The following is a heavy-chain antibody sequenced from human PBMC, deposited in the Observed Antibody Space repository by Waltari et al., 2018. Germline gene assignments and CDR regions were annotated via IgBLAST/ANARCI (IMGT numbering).Heavy chain of an antibody. D-gene: IGHD6-19*01. Sequence: QPPLVQSGAEMKKPGASVKVSCKTTGYTFTNSGISWVRQAPGQGLEWMGWISTYTGNTDYAQKFRGRVTMTTETSTSTAYLDLRGLRSDDTAVYYCARDRDYSSGSPPAFWGQGTLVTVSS. CDR1: GYTFTNSG. CDR2: ISTYTGNT. V-gene: IGHV1-18*01. J-gene: IGHJ4*02. CDR3: ARDRDYSSGSPPAF.